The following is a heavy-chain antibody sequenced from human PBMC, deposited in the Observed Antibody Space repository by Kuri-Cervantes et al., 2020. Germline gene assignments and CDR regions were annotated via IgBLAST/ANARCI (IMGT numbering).Heavy chain of an antibody. CDR3: AAQGGIVVVPAATYQTNYGMDV. CDR2: IIPIFGTA. V-gene: IGHV1-69*13. CDR1: GYTFTSYG. D-gene: IGHD2-2*01. J-gene: IGHJ6*02. Sequence: SVKVSCKASGYTFTSYGISWVRQAPGQGLEWMGGIIPIFGTANYAQKFQGRVTITADESTSTAYMELSSLRSEDTAVYYCAAQGGIVVVPAATYQTNYGMDVWGQGTTVTVSS.